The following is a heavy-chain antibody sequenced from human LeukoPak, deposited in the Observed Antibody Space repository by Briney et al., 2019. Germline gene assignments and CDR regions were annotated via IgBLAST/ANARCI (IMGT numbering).Heavy chain of an antibody. CDR1: GGSISSYY. J-gene: IGHJ6*02. D-gene: IGHD6-13*01. V-gene: IGHV4-59*01. Sequence: SETLSLTCTVSGGSISSYYWSWVRQPPGKGLEWIGNIYYSGSTNYNPSLKSRVTISVDTSKNQFSLKLSSVTAADTAVYYCARDRLAAVGRYYYYGMDVWGQGTTVTVSS. CDR3: ARDRLAAVGRYYYYGMDV. CDR2: IYYSGST.